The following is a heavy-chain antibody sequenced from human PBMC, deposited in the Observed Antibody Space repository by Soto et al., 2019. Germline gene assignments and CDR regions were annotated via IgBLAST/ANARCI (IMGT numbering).Heavy chain of an antibody. Sequence: QVHLVQSGVEVKTPGASVKVSCQASGYTFFTYDISWLRQAPGQGLEWMGWISTYSGDTKYAQKFQGRVTMTTDTATTTAYLELGSRRSDGTAVYYCARHHGPTTSENWFDPWGQGTRVTVSS. CDR3: ARHHGPTTSENWFDP. D-gene: IGHD5-12*01. V-gene: IGHV1-18*01. J-gene: IGHJ5*02. CDR2: ISTYSGDT. CDR1: GYTFFTYD.